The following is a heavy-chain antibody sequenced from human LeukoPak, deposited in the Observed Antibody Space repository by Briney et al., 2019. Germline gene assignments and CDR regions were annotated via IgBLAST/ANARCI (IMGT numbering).Heavy chain of an antibody. CDR3: AKDGWWGDYYFYFYIDV. CDR2: ISNSGGIT. D-gene: IGHD2-15*01. J-gene: IGHJ6*03. V-gene: IGHV3-23*01. CDR1: GLTFDIYS. Sequence: GGSLRLSCEASGLTFDIYSMSWVRQAPGKGLEWVADISNSGGITMYADSVKGRFTISRDNSKNTVYLQMNSLRAEDTALYFCAKDGWWGDYYFYFYIDVWGKGTTVTVSS.